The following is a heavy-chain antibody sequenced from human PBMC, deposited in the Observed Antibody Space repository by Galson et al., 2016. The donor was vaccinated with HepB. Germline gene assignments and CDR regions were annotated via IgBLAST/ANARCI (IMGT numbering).Heavy chain of an antibody. J-gene: IGHJ3*02. CDR1: GFTFSDYY. V-gene: IGHV3-11*03. CDR3: ARGPLRYCSSTSCALDAFEI. Sequence: SLRLSCAASGFTFSDYYMSWIRQAPGKGLEWVSYISSSSSYTNYADPVKGRFTISRDNAKNSRYLQMNSLRGEDTAVYYCARGPLRYCSSTSCALDAFEIWGQGTMVTVSS. D-gene: IGHD2-2*01. CDR2: ISSSSSYT.